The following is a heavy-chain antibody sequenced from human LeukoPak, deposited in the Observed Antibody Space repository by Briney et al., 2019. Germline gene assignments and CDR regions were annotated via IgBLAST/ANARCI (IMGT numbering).Heavy chain of an antibody. CDR2: IYYSGST. V-gene: IGHV4-59*12. J-gene: IGHJ4*02. Sequence: PSETLSLTCTVSGGSISSYYWSWIRQPPGKGLEWIGYIYYSGSTNYNPSLKSRVTISVDTSMTQFSLRLRSVTAADTAVYYCARVSFTYGPLDSWGPGILVTVSS. CDR3: ARVSFTYGPLDS. D-gene: IGHD4-17*01. CDR1: GGSISSYY.